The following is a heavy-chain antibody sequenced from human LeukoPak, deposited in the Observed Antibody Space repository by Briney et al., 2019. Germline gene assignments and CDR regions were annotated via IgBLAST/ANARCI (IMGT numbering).Heavy chain of an antibody. CDR2: INPNSGDT. D-gene: IGHD2-8*02. CDR3: AILRLSTGLWWFFDL. Sequence: GALMKVSCKASGYTFNAYYLHWVRQAPGQGLEWMGWINPNSGDTKYAQKFQGRVTMTGDTSISTAYMELSRLRFDDTAVYYCAILRLSTGLWWFFDLWGRGTLVTVSS. CDR1: GYTFNAYY. J-gene: IGHJ2*01. V-gene: IGHV1-2*02.